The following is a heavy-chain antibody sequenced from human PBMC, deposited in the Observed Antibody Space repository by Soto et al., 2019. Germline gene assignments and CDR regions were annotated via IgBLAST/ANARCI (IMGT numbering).Heavy chain of an antibody. J-gene: IGHJ3*02. Sequence: SETLSLTCAVYGGSFSGYYWSWIRQPPGKGLEWIGEINHSGSTNYNPSLKSRVTISVDTSKNQFSLKLSSVTAAATAVYYCETEGAPFSSSWYWVGAFDIWGQGTMVTVSS. CDR1: GGSFSGYY. CDR3: ETEGAPFSSSWYWVGAFDI. CDR2: INHSGST. V-gene: IGHV4-34*01. D-gene: IGHD6-13*01.